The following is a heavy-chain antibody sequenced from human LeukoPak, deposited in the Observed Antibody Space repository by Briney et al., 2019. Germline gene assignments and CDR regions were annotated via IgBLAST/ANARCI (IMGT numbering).Heavy chain of an antibody. D-gene: IGHD1-26*01. V-gene: IGHV3-23*01. CDR3: AKDSGGTYFYYYYYMDV. CDR2: ISAGGATI. J-gene: IGHJ6*03. CDR1: GFTFSDYW. Sequence: PGGSLRLSCAASGFTFSDYWMHWVRQAPGKGLEWVSAISAGGATIYYADSVKGRFTISRDNSKNTLYLQINSLRAEDTAVYYCAKDSGGTYFYYYYYMDVWGKGTTVTVSS.